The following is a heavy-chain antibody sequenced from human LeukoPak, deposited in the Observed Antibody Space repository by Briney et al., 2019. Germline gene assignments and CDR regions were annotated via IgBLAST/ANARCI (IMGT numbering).Heavy chain of an antibody. V-gene: IGHV3-53*01. J-gene: IGHJ4*02. CDR3: ARARGWYSSGWYGYYFDY. D-gene: IGHD6-19*01. Sequence: GGSLRLSCAASGLTVSSNYMSWVRQAPGKGLEWVSVIYSGGSTYYADSVKGRFTISRDNSKNTLYLQMNSLRAEDTAVYYCARARGWYSSGWYGYYFDYWGQGTLVTVSS. CDR1: GLTVSSNY. CDR2: IYSGGST.